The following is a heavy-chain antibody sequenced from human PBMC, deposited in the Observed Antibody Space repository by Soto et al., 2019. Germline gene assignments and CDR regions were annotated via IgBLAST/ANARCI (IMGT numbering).Heavy chain of an antibody. CDR2: IYYSGST. J-gene: IGHJ5*02. D-gene: IGHD2-21*02. CDR1: GGSVSSGSYY. V-gene: IGHV4-61*01. CDR3: ATAPYCGGDCYSGNWFDP. Sequence: SETLSLTCTVSGGSVSSGSYYWSWIRQPPGKGLEWIGYIYYSGSTNYNPSLKSRVTISVDTSKNQFSLKLSSVTAADTAVYYCATAPYCGGDCYSGNWFDPWGQGTLVTVSS.